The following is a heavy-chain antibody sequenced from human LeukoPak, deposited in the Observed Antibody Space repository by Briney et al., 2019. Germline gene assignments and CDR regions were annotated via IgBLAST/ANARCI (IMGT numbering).Heavy chain of an antibody. D-gene: IGHD3-22*01. V-gene: IGHV3-23*01. Sequence: GGSLRLSCAASGFTFSNYGMSWVRQAPGKGLEWVSTTSGSGSTTYYADSVKGRFTISRDNSKNTLYLLMNSLRAEDTAVYYCARSRAHNYDSSGYYSPLGDYWGQGTLVTVSS. CDR3: ARSRAHNYDSSGYYSPLGDY. CDR2: TSGSGSTT. CDR1: GFTFSNYG. J-gene: IGHJ4*02.